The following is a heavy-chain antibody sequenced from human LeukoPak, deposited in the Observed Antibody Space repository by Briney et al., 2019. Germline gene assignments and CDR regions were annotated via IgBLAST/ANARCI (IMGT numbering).Heavy chain of an antibody. CDR3: ARGLMPPKHASPNYYYYGMDV. J-gene: IGHJ6*02. Sequence: GGSLRLSCAGSGFTFSNYAMTWVRQAPGKGLEWVSAIGTAGDTYYPGSVKGRFTISRENAKNSLYLQMNSLRAEDTAVYYCARGLMPPKHASPNYYYYGMDVWGQGTTVTVSS. CDR1: GFTFSNYA. CDR2: IGTAGDT. V-gene: IGHV3-13*01. D-gene: IGHD2-2*01.